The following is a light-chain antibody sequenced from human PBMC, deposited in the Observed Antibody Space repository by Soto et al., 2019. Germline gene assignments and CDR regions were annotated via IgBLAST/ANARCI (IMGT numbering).Light chain of an antibody. CDR2: EVS. CDR1: SSDVGGYNY. Sequence: QSALTQPASLSASPGQSITISCTGTSSDVGGYNYDSWYQQHPGKAPKLMIYEVSNRPSRVSNRFSGSKSGNTASLTISGLQAEDEADYYCSSYTSSSTVVFGGGTKLTVL. V-gene: IGLV2-14*01. CDR3: SSYTSSSTVV. J-gene: IGLJ2*01.